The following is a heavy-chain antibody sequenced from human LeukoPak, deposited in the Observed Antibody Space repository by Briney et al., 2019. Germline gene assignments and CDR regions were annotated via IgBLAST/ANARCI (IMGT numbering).Heavy chain of an antibody. D-gene: IGHD2-2*01. CDR1: GFTFSSYA. CDR2: ISGSGGST. J-gene: IGHJ6*02. V-gene: IGHV3-23*01. CDR3: AKGTTYCSSTSCYYGIYGMDV. Sequence: GGSLRLSCAASGFTFSSYAMSWVRQAPGKGLEWVSAISGSGGSTYYADSVKGRFTISRDDSKNTLYLQMNSLRAEDTAVYYCAKGTTYCSSTSCYYGIYGMDVWGQGTTVTVSS.